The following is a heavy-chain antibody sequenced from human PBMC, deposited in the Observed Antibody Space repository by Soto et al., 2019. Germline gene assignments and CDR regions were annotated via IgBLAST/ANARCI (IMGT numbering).Heavy chain of an antibody. CDR1: GGSFSGSY. Sequence: VQLQRWGAGRLKPSETLSLTCAVYGGSFSGSYWGWFRQPPGKGLEWIGEINHSGSTNYNPSLKSRVTISVDTSKNQFSLKLSSVTAADTAVYYCARGVGYCSSTSCYTYYFDYWGQGTLVTVSS. J-gene: IGHJ4*02. CDR2: INHSGST. D-gene: IGHD2-2*02. V-gene: IGHV4-34*01. CDR3: ARGVGYCSSTSCYTYYFDY.